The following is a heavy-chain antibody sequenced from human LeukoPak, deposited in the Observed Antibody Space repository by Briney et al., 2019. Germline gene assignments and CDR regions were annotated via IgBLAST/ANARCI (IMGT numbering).Heavy chain of an antibody. Sequence: ASVKVSCKASGYTFTSYGISWVRQAPGQGLEWMGWISAYNGNTNYAQKLQGRVTMTTDTSTSTAYMELRSLRSDDTAVYYCARDGPSGKTYYYDSSGYYPTDYWGQGTLVTVSS. J-gene: IGHJ4*02. CDR3: ARDGPSGKTYYYDSSGYYPTDY. D-gene: IGHD3-22*01. CDR2: ISAYNGNT. CDR1: GYTFTSYG. V-gene: IGHV1-18*01.